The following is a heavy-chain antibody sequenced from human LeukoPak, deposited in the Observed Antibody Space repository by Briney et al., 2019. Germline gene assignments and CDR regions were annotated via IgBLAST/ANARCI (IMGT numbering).Heavy chain of an antibody. V-gene: IGHV4-59*08. CDR1: GGSISSYY. CDR2: VYDSGST. J-gene: IGHJ3*02. Sequence: SETLSLTCIVSGGSISSYYWSWIRQPPGKGLEWIGFVYDSGSTYYNPSLKSRVTISVDTSKNQFSLKLSSVTAADTAVYYCERHAFYDSSGYYYAHDAFDIWGQGTMVTVSS. D-gene: IGHD3-22*01. CDR3: ERHAFYDSSGYYYAHDAFDI.